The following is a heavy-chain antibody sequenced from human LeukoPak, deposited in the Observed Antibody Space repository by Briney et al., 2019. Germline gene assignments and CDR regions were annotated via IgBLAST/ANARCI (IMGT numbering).Heavy chain of an antibody. J-gene: IGHJ4*02. CDR3: ASLGPMTTVTTPGY. Sequence: SETLSLTCTVSGGSISNSSYYWGWIRQPPGKGLEWIGEINHSGSTNYNPSLKSRVTISVDTSKNQFSLKLSSVTAADTAVYYCASLGPMTTVTTPGYWGQGTLVTVSS. CDR2: INHSGST. CDR1: GGSISNSSYY. D-gene: IGHD4-17*01. V-gene: IGHV4-39*07.